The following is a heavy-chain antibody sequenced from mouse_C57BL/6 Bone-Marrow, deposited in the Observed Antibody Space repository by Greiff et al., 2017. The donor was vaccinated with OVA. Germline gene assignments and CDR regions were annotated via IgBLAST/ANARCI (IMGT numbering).Heavy chain of an antibody. CDR1: GFSLTSYG. V-gene: IGHV2-9*01. D-gene: IGHD1-1*01. CDR3: AKPHYGGSSHYWYVDV. J-gene: IGHJ1*03. CDR2: IWGGGST. Sequence: QVQLKESGPGLVAPSQTLSLTCTVSGFSLTSYGVDWVRQPPGKGLEWLGVIWGGGSTNYNSALLSRLSISKDNTASQVFFKLNSLQTDDTAMYYCAKPHYGGSSHYWYVDVWGTGTTVTVSS.